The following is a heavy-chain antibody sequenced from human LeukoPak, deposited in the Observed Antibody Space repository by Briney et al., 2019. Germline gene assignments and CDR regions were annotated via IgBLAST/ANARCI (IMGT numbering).Heavy chain of an antibody. V-gene: IGHV3-23*01. J-gene: IGHJ4*02. CDR1: GFSFSSYA. Sequence: GGSVRLSCAASGFSFSSYAINWVRQAPGKGLEWVSAISGSGGSTYYADSVKGRFTFSRDFSKNTLYLQMNNLRAEDTAVYYCAKDRATVTPTVFDYWGQGTLVTVSS. D-gene: IGHD4-17*01. CDR2: ISGSGGST. CDR3: AKDRATVTPTVFDY.